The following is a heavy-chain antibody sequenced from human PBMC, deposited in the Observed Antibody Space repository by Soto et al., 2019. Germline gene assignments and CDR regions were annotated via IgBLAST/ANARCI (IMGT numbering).Heavy chain of an antibody. CDR2: ISGSGGST. CDR3: VSEYYDFWSGYYAPRLFDY. CDR1: GFTFSSYA. V-gene: IGHV3-23*01. D-gene: IGHD3-3*01. J-gene: IGHJ4*02. Sequence: EVQLLESGGGLVQPGGSLRLSCAASGFTFSSYAMSWVRQAPGKGLEWVSAISGSGGSTYYADSVKGRFTISRDNSKNTLYLQMNSLRAEDTAVYYCVSEYYDFWSGYYAPRLFDYWGQGTLVTVSS.